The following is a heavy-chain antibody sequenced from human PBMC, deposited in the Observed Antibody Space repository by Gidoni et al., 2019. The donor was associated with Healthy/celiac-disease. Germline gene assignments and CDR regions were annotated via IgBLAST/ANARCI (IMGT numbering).Heavy chain of an antibody. CDR1: GGSISSYY. V-gene: IGHV4-59*01. CDR2: IYYSGST. CDR3: ARGEGDTAMVS. D-gene: IGHD5-18*01. J-gene: IGHJ4*02. Sequence: QVQLQESGPGLVKPSETLSLTCTVSGGSISSYYWSWIRQPPGKGLEWIGYIYYSGSTNYNPSLKSRVTISVDTSKNQFSLKLSSVTAADTAVYYCARGEGDTAMVSWGQGTLVTVSS.